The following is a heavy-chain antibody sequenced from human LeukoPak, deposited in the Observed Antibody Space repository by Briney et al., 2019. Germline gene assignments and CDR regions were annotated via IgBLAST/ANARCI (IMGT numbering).Heavy chain of an antibody. D-gene: IGHD1-14*01. Sequence: ASVKVSCKASGYTFTGYYMHWVRQAPGQGLEWMGWINPNSGGTNYAQKFQGRVTMTRDTSISTAYMELSSLRSEDTAVYYCARAPKGGKKPIDYWGQGTLVTVSS. CDR2: INPNSGGT. CDR3: ARAPKGGKKPIDY. CDR1: GYTFTGYY. J-gene: IGHJ4*02. V-gene: IGHV1-2*02.